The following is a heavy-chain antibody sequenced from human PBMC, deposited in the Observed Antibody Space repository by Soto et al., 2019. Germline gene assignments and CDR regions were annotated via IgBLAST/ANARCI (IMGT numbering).Heavy chain of an antibody. CDR1: GYTFTSYA. J-gene: IGHJ4*02. CDR2: INAGNGNT. Sequence: GASVKVSCKASGYTFTSYAMHWVRQAPGQRLEWMGWINAGNGNTKYSQKFQGRVTITRDTSASTAYMELSSLRSEDTAVYYCGRDFRAGGGTTAFFFHYWGRGPLVPASS. CDR3: GRDFRAGGGTTAFFFHY. V-gene: IGHV1-3*01. D-gene: IGHD4-17*01.